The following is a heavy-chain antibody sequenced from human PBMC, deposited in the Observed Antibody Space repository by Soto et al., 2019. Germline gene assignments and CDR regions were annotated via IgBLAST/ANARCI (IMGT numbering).Heavy chain of an antibody. CDR2: FDPEDGET. CDR3: VTHKPSIAARPPYCYAMDV. V-gene: IGHV1-24*01. D-gene: IGHD6-6*01. Sequence: ASVKVSCKASGYTLTELSMHWVRQAPGKGLEWMGGFDPEDGETIYAQKFQGRVTMTEDTSTDTAYMELSSLRSEDTAVYYCVTHKPSIAARPPYCYAMDVWGQGTTVTVSS. CDR1: GYTLTELS. J-gene: IGHJ6*02.